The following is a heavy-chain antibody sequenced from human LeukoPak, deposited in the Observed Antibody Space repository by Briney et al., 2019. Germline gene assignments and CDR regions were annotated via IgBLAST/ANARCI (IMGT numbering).Heavy chain of an antibody. CDR1: GYTFTSYD. D-gene: IGHD5-24*01. Sequence: ASVKVSCKASGYTFTSYDINWVRQATGQGLEWMGWMNPNSGNTGYAQKFQGRVTMTRNTSISTAYMELSSLRSEDTAMYYCARGDGPVYGMDVWGQGTTVTVSS. CDR2: MNPNSGNT. CDR3: ARGDGPVYGMDV. V-gene: IGHV1-8*01. J-gene: IGHJ6*02.